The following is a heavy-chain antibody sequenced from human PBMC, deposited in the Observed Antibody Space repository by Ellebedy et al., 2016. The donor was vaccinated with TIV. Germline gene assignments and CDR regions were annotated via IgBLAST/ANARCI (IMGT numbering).Heavy chain of an antibody. CDR1: GGTFSSYA. J-gene: IGHJ5*02. Sequence: AASVKVSCKASGGTFSSYAISWVRQAPGQGLEWMGWINPNSGGTNYAQKFQGRVTMTRDTSISTAYMELSRLRSDDTAVYYCARDLPPGYSSSWYDWFDPWGQGTLVTVSS. D-gene: IGHD6-13*01. CDR3: ARDLPPGYSSSWYDWFDP. V-gene: IGHV1-2*02. CDR2: INPNSGGT.